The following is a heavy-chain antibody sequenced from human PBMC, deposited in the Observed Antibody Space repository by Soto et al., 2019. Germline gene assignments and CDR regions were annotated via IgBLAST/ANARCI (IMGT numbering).Heavy chain of an antibody. CDR2: IIPMFGTA. D-gene: IGHD2-2*01. CDR3: ARQKAMPPHFYSGMDV. CDR1: GGTFGSYT. Sequence: QVHLVQSGAEVKKPGSSVKVSCTASGGTFGSYTVTWVRQAPGQGLEWMGEIIPMFGTASYAQKFQGRVTLTADKSTTTAQMELSSLSSDDTAVYFCARQKAMPPHFYSGMDVWGQGTTVSVSS. J-gene: IGHJ6*02. V-gene: IGHV1-69*06.